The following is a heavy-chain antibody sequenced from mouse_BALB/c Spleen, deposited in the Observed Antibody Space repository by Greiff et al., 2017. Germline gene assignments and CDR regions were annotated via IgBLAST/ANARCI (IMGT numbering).Heavy chain of an antibody. V-gene: IGHV1-69*02. CDR2: IYPSDSYT. J-gene: IGHJ2*01. Sequence: VQLQQPGAELVRPGASVKLSCKASGYTFTSYWINWVKQRPGQGLEWIGNIYPSDSYTNYNQKFKDKATLTVDKSSSTAYMQLSSPTSEDSAVYYCTRWGFHFFDYWGQGTTLTVSS. CDR3: TRWGFHFFDY. CDR1: GYTFTSYW.